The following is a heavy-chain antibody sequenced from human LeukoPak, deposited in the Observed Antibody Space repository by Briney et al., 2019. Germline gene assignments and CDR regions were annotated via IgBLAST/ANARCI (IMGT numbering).Heavy chain of an antibody. CDR2: ISYDGSNK. V-gene: IGHV3-30*03. CDR3: ARDHRYDTAMGNSFDY. D-gene: IGHD5-18*01. CDR1: RFTFSTYW. Sequence: GGSLRLSCAASRFTFSTYWMHWVRQAPGKGLEWVAVISYDGSNKYYADSVKGRFTISRDNSKNTLYLQMNSLRAEDTAVYYCARDHRYDTAMGNSFDYWGQGTLVTVSS. J-gene: IGHJ4*02.